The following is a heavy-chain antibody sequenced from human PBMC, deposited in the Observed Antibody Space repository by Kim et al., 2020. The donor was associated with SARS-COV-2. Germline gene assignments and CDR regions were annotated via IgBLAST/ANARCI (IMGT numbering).Heavy chain of an antibody. Sequence: SETLSLTCTVSGGSISSYYWSWIRQPPGKGLEWIGYIYYSGSTNYNPSLKSRVTISVDTSKNQFSLKLSSVTAADTAVYYCARNYDDSSGYAFDIWGQGTMVTVSS. V-gene: IGHV4-59*08. CDR2: IYYSGST. CDR3: ARNYDDSSGYAFDI. D-gene: IGHD3-22*01. J-gene: IGHJ3*02. CDR1: GGSISSYY.